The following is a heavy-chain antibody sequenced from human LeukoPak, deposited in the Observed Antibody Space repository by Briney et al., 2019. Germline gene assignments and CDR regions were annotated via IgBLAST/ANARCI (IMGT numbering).Heavy chain of an antibody. D-gene: IGHD3-10*02. Sequence: GGSLRLSCVASEITFSSYDMNWVRQAPGKRLEWVSSISTSSNSIYYADSVKGRFTISRDNAKDSLYLQMNSLRAEDTAVYYCAELGITMIGGVWGKGTTVTISS. CDR2: ISTSSNSI. V-gene: IGHV3-21*01. J-gene: IGHJ6*04. CDR1: EITFSSYD. CDR3: AELGITMIGGV.